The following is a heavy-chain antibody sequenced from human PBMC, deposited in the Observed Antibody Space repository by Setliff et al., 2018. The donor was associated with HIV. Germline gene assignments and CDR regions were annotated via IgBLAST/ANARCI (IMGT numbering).Heavy chain of an antibody. V-gene: IGHV3-23*01. CDR1: GFTFSSYA. CDR2: ISGSGGST. J-gene: IGHJ4*02. Sequence: PGGSLRLSCAASGFTFSSYAMRWVRQAPGKGLEWVSAISGSGGSTYYADSVKGRFTISRDNSKNTLYLQMISLRADDTAVYYCAKSLLVAGNDYWGQGTPVTVSS. D-gene: IGHD2-8*02. CDR3: AKSLLVAGNDY.